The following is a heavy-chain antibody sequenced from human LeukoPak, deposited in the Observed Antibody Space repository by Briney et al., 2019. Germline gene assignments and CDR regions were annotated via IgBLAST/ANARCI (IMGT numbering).Heavy chain of an antibody. D-gene: IGHD3-22*01. J-gene: IGHJ1*01. CDR1: GGSLSGYF. CDR2: INPSGST. Sequence: SETLSLTCVVYGGSLSGYFWSWIRQPPGKGLEWIGEINPSGSTNYKPSLKSRVTISVDTSNLQFSLKLNSVTAADTAVYYCARGLEQFYYESCGSLDKRLGSYSLPQHWGQGTLVTVSS. CDR3: ARGLEQFYYESCGSLDKRLGSYSLPQH. V-gene: IGHV4-34*01.